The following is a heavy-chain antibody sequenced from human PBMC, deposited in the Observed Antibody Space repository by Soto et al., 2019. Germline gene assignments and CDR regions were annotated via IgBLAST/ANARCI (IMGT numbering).Heavy chain of an antibody. D-gene: IGHD3-3*01. CDR1: GGSISSGDYY. Sequence: SETLSLTCTVSGGSISSGDYYWSWIRQPPGKGLEWIGYIYYSGSTYYNPSLKSRVTISVDTSKNQFSLKLSSVTAADTAVYYCARIRFLEWSPFEYWGQGTLVTVSS. CDR2: IYYSGST. CDR3: ARIRFLEWSPFEY. V-gene: IGHV4-30-4*01. J-gene: IGHJ4*02.